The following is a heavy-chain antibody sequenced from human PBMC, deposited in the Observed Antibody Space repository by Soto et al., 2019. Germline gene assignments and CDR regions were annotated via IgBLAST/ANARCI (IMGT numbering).Heavy chain of an antibody. CDR3: ATSYCSGGSCHNWFDP. J-gene: IGHJ5*02. CDR1: GYTLTELS. CDR2: FDPEDGET. D-gene: IGHD2-15*01. Sequence: ASVKVSCKVSGYTLTELSMHWVRQAPGKGLEWMGGFDPEDGETIYAQKFQGRVTMTEDTSTDTAYMELSSLRSEDTAVYYCATSYCSGGSCHNWFDPWGQGTLVTVSS. V-gene: IGHV1-24*01.